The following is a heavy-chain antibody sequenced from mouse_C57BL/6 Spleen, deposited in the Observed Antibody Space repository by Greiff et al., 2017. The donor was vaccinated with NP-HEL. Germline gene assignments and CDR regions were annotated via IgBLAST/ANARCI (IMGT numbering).Heavy chain of an antibody. J-gene: IGHJ2*01. CDR2: FHPYNDDT. CDR3: ARRWDRGNFDY. V-gene: IGHV1-47*01. D-gene: IGHD4-1*01. CDR1: GYTFTSYW. Sequence: VQLQQPGAELVKPGASVKLSCKASGYTFTSYWMHWVKQRPGRGLEWIGNFHPYNDDTKYNEKFKGKATLTVEKSSSTVYLELSRLTSDDSAVYYCARRWDRGNFDYWGQGTTLTVSS.